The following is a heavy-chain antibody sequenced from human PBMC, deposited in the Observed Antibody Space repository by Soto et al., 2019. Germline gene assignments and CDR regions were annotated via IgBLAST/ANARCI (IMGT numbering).Heavy chain of an antibody. Sequence: QVQLVQSGAEVKKPGSSVKVSCKASGGTFSSYAISWVRQAPGQGLDWMGGIIPIFGTANYAQKFQGRVTITADESTSTAYMELSSLRSEDTAVYYCARDWAGYYYDISATFWYFDLWGRGTLVTVSS. D-gene: IGHD3-22*01. J-gene: IGHJ2*01. CDR3: ARDWAGYYYDISATFWYFDL. CDR2: IIPIFGTA. CDR1: GGTFSSYA. V-gene: IGHV1-69*01.